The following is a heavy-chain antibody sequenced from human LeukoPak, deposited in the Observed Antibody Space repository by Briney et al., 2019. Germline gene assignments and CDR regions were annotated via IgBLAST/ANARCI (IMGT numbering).Heavy chain of an antibody. D-gene: IGHD5-18*01. CDR1: GFTFHTYA. V-gene: IGHV3-23*01. CDR2: ISGGGDTT. J-gene: IGHJ4*02. CDR3: TRATWDTGNPFDY. Sequence: PGGSLRLSRAASGFTFHTYAMSWVRQAPGKGLEWVSSISGGGDTTNYADPVKGRFIISRDNAKNTLYLQMNSLRAEDTAVYYCTRATWDTGNPFDYWGQGTLVAVSS.